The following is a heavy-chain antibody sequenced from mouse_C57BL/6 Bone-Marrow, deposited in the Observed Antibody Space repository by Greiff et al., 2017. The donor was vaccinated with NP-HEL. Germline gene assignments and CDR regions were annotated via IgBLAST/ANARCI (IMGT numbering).Heavy chain of an antibody. V-gene: IGHV5-4*01. CDR2: ISDGGSYT. CDR1: GFTFSSYA. J-gene: IGHJ4*01. CDR3: ARDALRPRMDY. D-gene: IGHD2-12*01. Sequence: EVKLMESGGGLVKPGGSLKLSCAASGFTFSSYAMSWVRQTPEKRLEWVATISDGGSYTYYPDNVKGRFTISRDNAKNNLYLQMSHLKSEDTAMYYCARDALRPRMDYWGQGTSVTVSS.